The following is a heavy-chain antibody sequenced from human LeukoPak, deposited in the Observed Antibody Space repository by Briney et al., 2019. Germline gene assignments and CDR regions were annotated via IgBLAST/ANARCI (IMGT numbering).Heavy chain of an antibody. V-gene: IGHV1-18*01. J-gene: IGHJ4*02. Sequence: ASVKVSCKASGYTFTSYGISWVRQAPGQGLEWMGWISAYNGNTNYAQKLQGRVTMTTDTSTSTAYMELRSLRSDDTAVYYCARGFRSDYYGSGSYGDYWGQGTLVTVSS. CDR1: GYTFTSYG. CDR2: ISAYNGNT. CDR3: ARGFRSDYYGSGSYGDY. D-gene: IGHD3-10*01.